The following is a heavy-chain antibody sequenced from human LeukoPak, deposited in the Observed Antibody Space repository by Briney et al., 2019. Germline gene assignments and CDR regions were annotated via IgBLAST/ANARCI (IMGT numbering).Heavy chain of an antibody. CDR3: ARRIAAPSFDY. CDR1: GFTFSSYA. D-gene: IGHD6-13*01. J-gene: IGHJ4*02. CDR2: ISASGGIT. Sequence: GGSLRLSCAASGFTFSSYAMSSVRQAPGKGLEWVSAISASGGITYYADSVKGRFTISRDNSKNTLYLQMNRLRAEDTAVYYCARRIAAPSFDYWGQGTLVTVSS. V-gene: IGHV3-23*01.